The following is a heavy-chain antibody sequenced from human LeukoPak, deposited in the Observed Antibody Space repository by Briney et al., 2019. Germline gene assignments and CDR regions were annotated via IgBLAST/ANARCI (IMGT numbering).Heavy chain of an antibody. CDR3: AIMRPDYEGRGYWVQ. CDR1: GISISSYA. V-gene: IGHV3-23*01. J-gene: IGHJ4*02. Sequence: GGSLRLSCAASGISISSYAMSWVRQAPGKGLEWVSGISISGGSTSYADSVKGRFTISRDNPRNTLYMETNSLRAEDTALYYCAIMRPDYEGRGYWVQWGQGTLVTVSS. D-gene: IGHD3-22*01. CDR2: ISISGGST.